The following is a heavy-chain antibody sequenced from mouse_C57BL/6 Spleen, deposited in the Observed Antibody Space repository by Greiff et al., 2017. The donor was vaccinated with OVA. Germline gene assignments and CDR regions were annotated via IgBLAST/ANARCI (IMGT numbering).Heavy chain of an antibody. CDR2: ISIGSSTI. Sequence: EVPRVESGGGLVKPGGSLKLSCAASGFPFSDFGMHWVRQAPEKGVGWVAYISIGSSTIYYADTVKGRFTISRDNAKNTLFLQMTSLRSEDTAMYYCAPTVGDYAMDYWGQGTSVTVSS. CDR1: GFPFSDFG. D-gene: IGHD1-1*01. CDR3: APTVGDYAMDY. V-gene: IGHV5-17*01. J-gene: IGHJ4*01.